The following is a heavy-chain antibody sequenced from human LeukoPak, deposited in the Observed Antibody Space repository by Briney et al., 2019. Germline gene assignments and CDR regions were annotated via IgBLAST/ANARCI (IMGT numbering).Heavy chain of an antibody. J-gene: IGHJ6*03. Sequence: PSETLSLTCTVSGGSISSYYWSWIRQPAGKGLEWIGRIHSSGSTNYNPSLKSRVTMSVDTSKNQFSLKLSSVTAADTAVYYCARDDSDYADYYYYYYMDVWGKGTTVTVSS. CDR2: IHSSGST. D-gene: IGHD5-12*01. CDR1: GGSISSYY. CDR3: ARDDSDYADYYYYYYMDV. V-gene: IGHV4-4*07.